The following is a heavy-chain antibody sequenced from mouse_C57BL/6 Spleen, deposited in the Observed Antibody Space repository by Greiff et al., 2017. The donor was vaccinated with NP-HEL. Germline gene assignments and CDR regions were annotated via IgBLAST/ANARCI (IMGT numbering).Heavy chain of an antibody. D-gene: IGHD2-5*01. CDR3: ARYSNYHFDY. J-gene: IGHJ2*01. CDR2: IYPGDGDT. Sequence: VQLQQSGPELVKPGASVKISCKASGYAFSSSWMNWVKQRPGKGLEWIGRIYPGDGDTNYNGKFKGKATLTADKSSSTAYMQLSSLTSEDSAVYFCARYSNYHFDYWGQGTTLTVSS. V-gene: IGHV1-82*01. CDR1: GYAFSSSW.